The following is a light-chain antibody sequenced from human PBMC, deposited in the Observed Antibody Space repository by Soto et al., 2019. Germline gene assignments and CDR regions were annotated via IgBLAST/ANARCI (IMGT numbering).Light chain of an antibody. J-gene: IGKJ2*01. V-gene: IGKV3-15*01. CDR3: QQYNNWPPHT. CDR2: GAS. CDR1: QSVNSY. Sequence: EIVMTQSPATLSVSPGERATLSCRASQSVNSYLAWYQQKPGQAPSLLIYGASTRATGVPARFSGSGSGTEFTLTISSLQSEDFAVYYCQQYNNWPPHTFGQGTKLEIK.